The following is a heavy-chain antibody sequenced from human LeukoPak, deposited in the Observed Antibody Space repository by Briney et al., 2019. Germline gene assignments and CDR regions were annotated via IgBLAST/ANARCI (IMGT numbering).Heavy chain of an antibody. CDR1: GGSISSSSYY. V-gene: IGHV4-39*07. J-gene: IGHJ4*02. CDR2: IYYSGNT. Sequence: PSETLSLTCTVSGGSISSSSYYWGWIRQPPGKGLEWIGSIYYSGNTYYNPSLKSRVTISVDTSKNQFSLKLTSVTAADTAVYYCARSADYYDSSGYYPEPFDYWDQGTLVTVSS. CDR3: ARSADYYDSSGYYPEPFDY. D-gene: IGHD3-22*01.